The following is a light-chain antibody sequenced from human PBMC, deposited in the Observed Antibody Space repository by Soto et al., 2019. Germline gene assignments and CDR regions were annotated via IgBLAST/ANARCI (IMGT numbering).Light chain of an antibody. CDR1: QSVSSSY. CDR2: GAS. Sequence: EIVLTQSPGTLSLSPGERATLSCMASQSVSSSYLAWYQQKPGQAPRLLIYGASSRATGIPDRFSGSGSGTKFTLTIASLQPDDFATIYCQQYETFSGTFGPGTKVDIK. CDR3: QQYETFSGT. J-gene: IGKJ1*01. V-gene: IGKV3-20*01.